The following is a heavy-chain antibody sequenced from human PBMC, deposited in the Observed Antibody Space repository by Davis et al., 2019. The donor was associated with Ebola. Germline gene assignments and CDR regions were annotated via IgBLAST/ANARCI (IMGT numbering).Heavy chain of an antibody. D-gene: IGHD6-19*01. V-gene: IGHV5-51*01. CDR2: IYTGDSDT. J-gene: IGHJ5*01. Sequence: GGSLRLSCKDSGNSFTSHWIGWVRQMPGKGLEWMGIIYTGDSDTRYSPSFQGQVTISVDKSITTAYLHWGSLKASDNAIYYCARGEDNFGWSNGWWFDSWGQGTRVTVSS. CDR1: GNSFTSHW. CDR3: ARGEDNFGWSNGWWFDS.